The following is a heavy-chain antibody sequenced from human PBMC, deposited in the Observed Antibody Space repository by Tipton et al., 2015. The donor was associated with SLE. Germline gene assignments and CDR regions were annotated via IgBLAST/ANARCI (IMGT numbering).Heavy chain of an antibody. CDR1: GDSISSSSYY. J-gene: IGHJ4*02. CDR3: ARGIAQDY. Sequence: TLSLTCIVSGDSISSSSYYWNWIRQPPGKGLEWIGEITHSGVTTHNPSLKSRVTISIDTSKKQFSLKLTSVTAADTAVYYCARGIAQDYWGQGTLVTVSS. CDR2: ITHSGVT. D-gene: IGHD2-21*01. V-gene: IGHV4-39*07.